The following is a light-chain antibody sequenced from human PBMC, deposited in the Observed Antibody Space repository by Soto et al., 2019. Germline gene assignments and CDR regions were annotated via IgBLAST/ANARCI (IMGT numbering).Light chain of an antibody. V-gene: IGKV3-20*01. CDR3: QQYSNWPPIT. CDR2: GAS. J-gene: IGKJ5*01. CDR1: QSVSHNY. Sequence: EIVLTQSPGTLSPTPGERATLSCRALQSVSHNYLAWYQQKPGQAPRLLIYGASSRATGIPDRFSGSGSGTDFTLTISRLEPEDFAVYYCQQYSNWPPITFGQGTRLEIK.